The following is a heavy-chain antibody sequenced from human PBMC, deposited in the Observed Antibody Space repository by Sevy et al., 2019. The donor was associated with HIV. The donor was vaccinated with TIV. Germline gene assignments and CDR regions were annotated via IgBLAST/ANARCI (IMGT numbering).Heavy chain of an antibody. J-gene: IGHJ2*01. CDR3: TTMMRLYGDPNFWYFDL. D-gene: IGHD4-17*01. CDR2: IQSKSEGGTT. CDR1: GFTLSNVW. Sequence: GGSLRLSCAASGFTLSNVWTSWVRQASGKGLEWVGRIQSKSEGGTTDDAAPVKGRFSISRDESSDTLYLQMNSLKTEDTAVYYCTTMMRLYGDPNFWYFDLWGRGTLVTVSS. V-gene: IGHV3-15*01.